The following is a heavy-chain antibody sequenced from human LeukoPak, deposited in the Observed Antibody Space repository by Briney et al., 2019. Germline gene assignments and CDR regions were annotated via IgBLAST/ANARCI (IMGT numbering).Heavy chain of an antibody. V-gene: IGHV1-69*05. J-gene: IGHJ6*03. CDR3: ARQGSSSSFPYYYYMDV. CDR1: GGTFSSSA. D-gene: IGHD6-6*01. CDR2: IIPIFGTA. Sequence: ASVKVSCKASGGTFSSSAISWVRQAPGQGLEWMGGIIPIFGTANYAQKFQGRVTITTDESTSTAYMELSSLRSEDTAVYYCARQGSSSSFPYYYYMDVWGKGTTVTVSS.